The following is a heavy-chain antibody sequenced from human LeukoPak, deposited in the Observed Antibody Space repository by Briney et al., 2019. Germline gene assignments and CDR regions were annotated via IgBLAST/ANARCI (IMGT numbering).Heavy chain of an antibody. D-gene: IGHD1-26*01. CDR1: GYTFTSYG. J-gene: IGHJ3*02. Sequence: GASVKVSCKASGYTFTSYGISWVRQAPGQGLEWMGWISAYNGNTNYAQKLQGRVTMTRDMSTSTVYMELSSLRSEDTAVYYCARVGGSGFAFDIWGQGTMVTVSS. CDR3: ARVGGSGFAFDI. CDR2: ISAYNGNT. V-gene: IGHV1-18*01.